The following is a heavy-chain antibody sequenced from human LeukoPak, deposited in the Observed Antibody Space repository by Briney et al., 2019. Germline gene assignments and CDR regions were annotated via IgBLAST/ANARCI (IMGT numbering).Heavy chain of an antibody. V-gene: IGHV4-59*01. D-gene: IGHD3-16*02. CDR3: ARVARLGELSSYNWFDP. Sequence: PSETLSLTCTVSGGSISSYYWSWIRQPPGKGLEWIGYIYYSGSTNYNPSLKSRVTISVDTSKNQFSLKLSSVTAADTAVYYCARVARLGELSSYNWFDPWGQGTLVTVSS. CDR2: IYYSGST. J-gene: IGHJ5*02. CDR1: GGSISSYY.